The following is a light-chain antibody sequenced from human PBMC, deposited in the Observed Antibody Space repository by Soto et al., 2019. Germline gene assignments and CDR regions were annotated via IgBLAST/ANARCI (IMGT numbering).Light chain of an antibody. CDR1: SSDVGRYTY. CDR2: DVY. V-gene: IGLV2-14*01. J-gene: IGLJ1*01. CDR3: TSYTSTGTPYV. Sequence: QSVLTQPASVSGSPGQSITISCAGTSSDVGRYTYVSWYQQHPGTAPKLIIYDVYNRPSGVSNRFSGSKSGNTASLTISGLQAEDEADYYCTSYTSTGTPYVFGGGTKVTVL.